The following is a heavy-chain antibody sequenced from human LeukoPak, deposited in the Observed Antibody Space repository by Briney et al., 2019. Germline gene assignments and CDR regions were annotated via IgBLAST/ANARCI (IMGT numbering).Heavy chain of an antibody. CDR1: GFTLSTYA. CDR3: AKDEGDSGYSGYDSRPSFDY. J-gene: IGHJ4*02. Sequence: GGSLRVSRVASGFTLSTYAMSLVRQAPGKGLEWVSAICGSGGSTYYPDSVKGRFPISRDNSKNTLYLQMNSLRAEDTAVYYCAKDEGDSGYSGYDSRPSFDYWGQGTLVTVSA. V-gene: IGHV3-23*01. CDR2: ICGSGGST. D-gene: IGHD5-12*01.